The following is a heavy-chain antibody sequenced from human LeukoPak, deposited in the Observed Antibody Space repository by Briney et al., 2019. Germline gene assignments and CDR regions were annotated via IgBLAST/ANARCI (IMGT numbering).Heavy chain of an antibody. Sequence: GGSLRLSCAASGFTFSSYAMSWVRQAPGKGLEWVSAISGSGGSTYYADSVKGRFTISRDNSKNTLYLQMNSLRAEDTAVYYCAKPYYDSSGYYYTPRWAFDAWGQGTMVTVSS. CDR1: GFTFSSYA. CDR2: ISGSGGST. CDR3: AKPYYDSSGYYYTPRWAFDA. V-gene: IGHV3-23*01. J-gene: IGHJ3*01. D-gene: IGHD3-22*01.